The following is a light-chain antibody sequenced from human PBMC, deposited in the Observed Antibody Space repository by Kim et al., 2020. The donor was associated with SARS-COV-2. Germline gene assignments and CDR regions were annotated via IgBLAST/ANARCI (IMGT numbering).Light chain of an antibody. CDR3: QQYNTYSPWT. J-gene: IGKJ1*01. Sequence: GDRVTITCRASQSIGTSLACDQQKPGKAPKLLIFDASSFQSGVPSRFSGSGSATEFTLTISSLQPDDFATYYCQQYNTYSPWTFGQ. V-gene: IGKV1-5*01. CDR2: DAS. CDR1: QSIGTS.